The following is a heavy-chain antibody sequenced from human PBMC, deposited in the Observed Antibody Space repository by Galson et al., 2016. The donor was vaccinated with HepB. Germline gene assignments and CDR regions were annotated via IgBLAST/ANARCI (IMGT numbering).Heavy chain of an antibody. CDR1: GFTFSRSG. CDR2: IWYDGSNK. Sequence: SLRLSCAASGFTFSRSGMHWVRQASGKGLEWVAAIWYDGSNKYYPDSVKGRFTVSRDNSRNTVHLQMNSLRVEDTAVYYCARDCSGGACYYFDYWGQGSLVTVSS. V-gene: IGHV3-33*01. D-gene: IGHD2-15*01. CDR3: ARDCSGGACYYFDY. J-gene: IGHJ4*02.